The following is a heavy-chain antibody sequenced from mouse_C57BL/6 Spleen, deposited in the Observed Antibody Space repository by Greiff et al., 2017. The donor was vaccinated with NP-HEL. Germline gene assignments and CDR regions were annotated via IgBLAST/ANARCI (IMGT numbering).Heavy chain of an antibody. J-gene: IGHJ4*01. CDR3: ARGRRAYAMDY. V-gene: IGHV5-17*01. D-gene: IGHD3-1*01. Sequence: DVQLQESGGGLVKPGGSLKLSCAASGFTFSDYGMHWVRQAPEKGLEWVAYISSGSSTIYYADTVKGRFTISRDNAKNTLFLQMTSLRSEDTAMYYCARGRRAYAMDYWGQGTSVTVSS. CDR1: GFTFSDYG. CDR2: ISSGSSTI.